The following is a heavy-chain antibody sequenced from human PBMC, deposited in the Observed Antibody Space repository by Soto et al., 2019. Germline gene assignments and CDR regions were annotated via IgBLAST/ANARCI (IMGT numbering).Heavy chain of an antibody. J-gene: IGHJ6*02. D-gene: IGHD2-2*01. V-gene: IGHV1-69*05. CDR3: PSYATNSYYYGMDG. CDR2: IIPIFATA. CDR1: GGTFSSYA. Sequence: QVQLVQSGAEVKKPGSSVKVSCKASGGTFSSYAISWGRQAPGRGLEWMGGIIPIFATADYAQKFQGRVTITPDEPPSTADTEVSSLRSEDTAVYYCPSYATNSYYYGMDGWGQGTTVTVSS.